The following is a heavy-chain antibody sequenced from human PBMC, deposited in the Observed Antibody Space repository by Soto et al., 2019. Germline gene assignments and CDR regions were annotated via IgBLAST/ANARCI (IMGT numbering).Heavy chain of an antibody. V-gene: IGHV3-23*04. Sequence: EVQLVESGGGLVQPGRSLRLSCAASGFSFSGYAMSWVRQAPGKGLQWVSVISGNGDSTYYADSVKGRFTISRDNSKTTLYLQMNSLRAEDTALYYCAKVRGYSGYGYFDYWGQGTLVTVSS. D-gene: IGHD5-12*01. CDR2: ISGNGDST. CDR3: AKVRGYSGYGYFDY. J-gene: IGHJ4*02. CDR1: GFSFSGYA.